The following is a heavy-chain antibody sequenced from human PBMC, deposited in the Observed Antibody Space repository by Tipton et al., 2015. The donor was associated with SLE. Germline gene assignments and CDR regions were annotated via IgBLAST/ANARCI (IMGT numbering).Heavy chain of an antibody. V-gene: IGHV4-39*07. CDR2: INHSGST. Sequence: TLSLTCTVSGGSISSSSYYWSWIRQPPGKGLEWIGEINHSGSTNYNPSLKSRVTISVDTSKNQFSLKLSSVTAADTAVYYCASGGSITMVRDRGFYFDYWGQGTLVTVSS. D-gene: IGHD3-10*01. CDR3: ASGGSITMVRDRGFYFDY. CDR1: GGSISSSSYY. J-gene: IGHJ4*02.